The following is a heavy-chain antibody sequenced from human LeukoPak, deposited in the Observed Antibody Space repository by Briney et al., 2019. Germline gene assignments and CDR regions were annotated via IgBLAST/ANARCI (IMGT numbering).Heavy chain of an antibody. CDR1: GFTFSDYY. Sequence: GGSLRLSCAASGFTFSDYYMSWIRQAPGQGLEWVSYISSSSSYTNYADSVKGRFTISRDNAKNSLYLQMNSLRAEDTAVYYCARGGYCSSTSCYAFNWFDPWGQGTLVTVSS. J-gene: IGHJ5*02. CDR3: ARGGYCSSTSCYAFNWFDP. V-gene: IGHV3-11*06. D-gene: IGHD2-2*01. CDR2: ISSSSSYT.